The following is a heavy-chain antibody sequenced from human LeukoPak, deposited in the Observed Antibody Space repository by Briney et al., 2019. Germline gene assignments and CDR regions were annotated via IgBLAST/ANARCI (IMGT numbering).Heavy chain of an antibody. CDR3: VVYYDSSGQDY. D-gene: IGHD3-22*01. Sequence: GESLKISCKGSGYSFTSYWIGWMRQMPGKGLEWMGIIYPGDSDTRYSPSFQGQVTISADKSISTAYLQWSSLKASDTAMYYCVVYYDSSGQDYWGQGTLVTVSS. J-gene: IGHJ4*02. CDR1: GYSFTSYW. CDR2: IYPGDSDT. V-gene: IGHV5-51*01.